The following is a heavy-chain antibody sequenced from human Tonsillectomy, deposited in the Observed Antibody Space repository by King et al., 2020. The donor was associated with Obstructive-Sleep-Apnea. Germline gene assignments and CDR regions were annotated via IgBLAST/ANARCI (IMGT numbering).Heavy chain of an antibody. J-gene: IGHJ3*01. V-gene: IGHV4-39*01. CDR1: GDSIGTTSFY. Sequence: LQLQESGPGLVKPSETLSLTCTVSGDSIGTTSFYWGWIRQSPGKGLEWIGTIIYTGTTSYNPSLKSRLTMSVDTSKNQFSLSLRSLTAADTAVYYCARSLVLAYDVWGQGAMVTVSS. CDR2: IIYTGTT. CDR3: ARSLVLAYDV.